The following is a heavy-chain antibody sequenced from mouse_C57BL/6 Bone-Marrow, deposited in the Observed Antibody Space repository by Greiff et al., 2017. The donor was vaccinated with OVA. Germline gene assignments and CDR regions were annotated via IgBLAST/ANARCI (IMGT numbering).Heavy chain of an antibody. J-gene: IGHJ2*01. V-gene: IGHV5-4*03. D-gene: IGHD1-1*01. Sequence: EVKLVESGGGLVKPGGSLKLSCAASGFTFSSYAMSWVRQTPEKRLEWVATISDGGSYTYYPDNVKGRFTISRDNAKNNLYLQMSHLKSEDTAMYYCARVATVVAPYYFDYWGQGTTLTVSS. CDR3: ARVATVVAPYYFDY. CDR2: ISDGGSYT. CDR1: GFTFSSYA.